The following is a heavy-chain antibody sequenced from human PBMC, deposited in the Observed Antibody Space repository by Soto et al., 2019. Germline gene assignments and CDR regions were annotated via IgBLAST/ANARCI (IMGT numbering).Heavy chain of an antibody. CDR3: ARISNSLPDY. CDR1: GYTFTNYH. D-gene: IGHD1-1*01. V-gene: IGHV1-46*01. J-gene: IGHJ4*02. CDR2: INPGRGST. Sequence: ASVKVSCKASGYTFTNYHIHWVRQAPGQGLEWMGIINPGRGSTTYAHKFQGRVTMTRDTSTSTVYMELDSLRSDDTAVYFCARISNSLPDYWGQGTLVTVYS.